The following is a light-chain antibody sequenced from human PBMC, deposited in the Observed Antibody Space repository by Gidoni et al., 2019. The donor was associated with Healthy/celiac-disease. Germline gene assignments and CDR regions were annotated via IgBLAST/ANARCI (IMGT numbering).Light chain of an antibody. V-gene: IGKV3-11*01. Sequence: EIVLTQSPATLSLSPGERATLSCRASQSVSSYLAWYQQKPGQAPRLLIYDASNRATGIPARFSGSGSGTDFTLTISSLEPEDFAVYYCQQRRTTVGQGTRLEIK. CDR2: DAS. CDR3: QQRRTT. CDR1: QSVSSY. J-gene: IGKJ5*01.